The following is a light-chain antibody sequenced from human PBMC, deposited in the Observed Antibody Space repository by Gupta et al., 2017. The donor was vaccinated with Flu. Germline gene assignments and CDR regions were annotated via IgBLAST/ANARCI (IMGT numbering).Light chain of an antibody. Sequence: EIVLTQSPGTLSLSPGERATLSCTASQFVTSSYLAWYQQKLGQAPRLLIYGASTRDTGVPGRFSGSGSGTDFTLTISRLEPEDFAVYFCHQYGSSPKTFGQGTKLEIK. CDR2: GAS. CDR1: QFVTSSY. CDR3: HQYGSSPKT. V-gene: IGKV3-20*01. J-gene: IGKJ1*01.